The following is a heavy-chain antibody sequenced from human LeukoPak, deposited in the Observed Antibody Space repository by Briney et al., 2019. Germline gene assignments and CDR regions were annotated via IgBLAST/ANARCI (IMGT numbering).Heavy chain of an antibody. V-gene: IGHV4-39*02. CDR1: GGSISSSSYY. CDR2: IYYSGST. J-gene: IGHJ4*02. Sequence: TSETLSLTCTVSGGSISSSSYYWGWIRQPPGKGLEWIGSIYYSGSTYYNPSLKSRVTISVDTSKNQFSLKLSSVTAADTAVYYCAREAVTMVRGVITDYWGQGTLVTVSS. D-gene: IGHD3-10*01. CDR3: AREAVTMVRGVITDY.